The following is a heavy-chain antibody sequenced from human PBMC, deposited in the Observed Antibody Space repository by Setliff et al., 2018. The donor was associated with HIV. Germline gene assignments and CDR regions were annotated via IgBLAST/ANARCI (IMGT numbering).Heavy chain of an antibody. J-gene: IGHJ4*02. CDR3: ATLKMATIYRDFDY. D-gene: IGHD5-12*01. CDR2: IDYSGST. V-gene: IGHV4-59*12. Sequence: SETLSLTCTVSGGSISEYYWSWIRQPPGKGLEWIGYIDYSGSTNYNASLKSRLTVSIDTSKNQFSLKLSSVTAADTAVYYCATLKMATIYRDFDYWGQGTLVTVSS. CDR1: GGSISEYY.